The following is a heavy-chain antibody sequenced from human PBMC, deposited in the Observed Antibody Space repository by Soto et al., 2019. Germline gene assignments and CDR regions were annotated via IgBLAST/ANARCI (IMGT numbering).Heavy chain of an antibody. CDR1: GFTFSNAW. D-gene: IGHD6-13*01. Sequence: SGGSLRLSCAASGFTFSNAWMSWVRQAPGKGLEWVGRIKSKTDGGTTNYAAPVKGRFTISRDDSKNTLYLQMNSLKTEDTAVYYCTTVATAAAADYWGQRTLVTVSS. V-gene: IGHV3-15*01. J-gene: IGHJ4*02. CDR2: IKSKTDGGTT. CDR3: TTVATAAAADY.